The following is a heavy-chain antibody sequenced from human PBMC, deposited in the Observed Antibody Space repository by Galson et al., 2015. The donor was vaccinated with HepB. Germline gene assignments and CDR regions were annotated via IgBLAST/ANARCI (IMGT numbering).Heavy chain of an antibody. CDR2: ISSSSYYI. CDR1: GFSFNTYS. Sequence: LRLSCAASGFSFNTYSMDWVRQAPGKGLEWVSSISSSSYYIYYADSVKGRFTISRDNAKNSVYLQMDSLRDEDTAVYYCARDKSFVGCHDYWGQGTLVTVSS. D-gene: IGHD3-16*01. J-gene: IGHJ4*02. CDR3: ARDKSFVGCHDY. V-gene: IGHV3-21*01.